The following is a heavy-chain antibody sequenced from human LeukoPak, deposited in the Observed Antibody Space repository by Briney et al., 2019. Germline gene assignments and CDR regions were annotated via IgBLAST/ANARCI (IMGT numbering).Heavy chain of an antibody. CDR2: ISGNGDTT. CDR1: GFTFSNYA. D-gene: IGHD3-3*01. CDR3: AKDYRASGYFFDV. Sequence: GGSLRLACAGSGFTFSNYAMSWVRQAPAKGLEWVSVISGNGDTTYYADSVKCRFTISRDNSKNTLYLQMNSLRAEDTAIYSCAKDYRASGYFFDVWGQGTMVAVSS. V-gene: IGHV3-23*01. J-gene: IGHJ3*01.